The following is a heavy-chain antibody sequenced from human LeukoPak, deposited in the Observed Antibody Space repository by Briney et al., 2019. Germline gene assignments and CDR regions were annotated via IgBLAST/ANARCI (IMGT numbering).Heavy chain of an antibody. J-gene: IGHJ6*03. CDR3: ARNAAQTGVLYYYYYYMDV. D-gene: IGHD1-14*01. CDR1: GGSISNSTYY. V-gene: IGHV4-39*07. Sequence: SETLSLTCTVSGGSISNSTYYWGWIRQPPGKGLEWIGSIYYSGTTYYNPSLKSRVTISVDTSKNQFSLKLSSVTAADTAVYYCARNAAQTGVLYYYYYYMDVWGKGTTVTVSS. CDR2: IYYSGTT.